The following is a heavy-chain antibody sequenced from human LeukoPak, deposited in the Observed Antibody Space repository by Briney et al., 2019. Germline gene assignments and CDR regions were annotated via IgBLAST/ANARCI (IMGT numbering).Heavy chain of an antibody. V-gene: IGHV4-34*01. D-gene: IGHD2-2*01. CDR2: INHSGST. Sequence: SETLSLTCAVYGGSFSGYYWSWIRQPPGKGLEWIGEINHSGSTNYNPSLKSRVTTSVDTSKNQFSLKLSSVTAADTAVYYCASLVVVVPAAMSALSYYYGMDVWGQGTTVTVSS. CDR3: ASLVVVVPAAMSALSYYYGMDV. CDR1: GGSFSGYY. J-gene: IGHJ6*02.